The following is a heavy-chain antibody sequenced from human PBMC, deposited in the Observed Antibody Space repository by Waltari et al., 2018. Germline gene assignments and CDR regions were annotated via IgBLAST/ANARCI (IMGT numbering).Heavy chain of an antibody. Sequence: QVQLVQSGAEVKKPGSSVKVSCKASGGTFSSYAISWVRQAPGQGLEWMGRSIPSYGTANYAEKFEGRVTSTADNATTTAYMELRRLGSVDTAVYYCASGVTIFGPPSHWGQGTLVTVSS. CDR3: ASGVTIFGPPSH. D-gene: IGHD3-3*01. V-gene: IGHV1-69*08. CDR1: GGTFSSYA. CDR2: SIPSYGTA. J-gene: IGHJ4*02.